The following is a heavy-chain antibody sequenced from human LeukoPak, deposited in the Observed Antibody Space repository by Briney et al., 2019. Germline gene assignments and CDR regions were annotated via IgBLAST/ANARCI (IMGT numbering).Heavy chain of an antibody. V-gene: IGHV4-38-2*02. CDR2: IYHSGIT. CDR1: GYSIRSGFY. J-gene: IGHJ6*03. Sequence: SETLSLTCTASGYSIRSGFYWGWIRQPPGKGLEWIGNIYHSGITYYTPSLKSRVTISVDTSKNQFYLNLSSVTAADTAVYYCARNYYDSSGYLYYYYYYYMDVWGKGTTVTISS. CDR3: ARNYYDSSGYLYYYYYYYMDV. D-gene: IGHD3-22*01.